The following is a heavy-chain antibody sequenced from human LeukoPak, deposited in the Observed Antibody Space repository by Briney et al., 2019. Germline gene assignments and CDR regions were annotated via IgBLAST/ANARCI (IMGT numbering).Heavy chain of an antibody. D-gene: IGHD3-3*01. CDR1: GFTFSSYW. CDR3: ARDQYDTWSRRGNFDS. V-gene: IGHV3-7*03. CDR2: IKLDGSEK. J-gene: IGHJ4*02. Sequence: GGSLRLSYAASGFTFSSYWMSWVRQAPGKGLEWVANIKLDGSEKNYVDSVKGRFTISRDNTKNSLYLQMNSLRAEDTAVFYCARDQYDTWSRRGNFDSWGQGTLVIVSS.